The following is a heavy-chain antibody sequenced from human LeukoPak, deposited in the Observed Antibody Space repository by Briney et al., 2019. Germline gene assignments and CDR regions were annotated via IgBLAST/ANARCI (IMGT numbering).Heavy chain of an antibody. CDR3: ARGGLNYYDSSGYFFAGWFDP. Sequence: SETLSLTCTVSGGSISSGGYYWSWIRQRPGKGLEWIGYIYYSGSTYYNPSLKSRVTISVDTSKNQFSLKLSSVTAADTAVYYCARGGLNYYDSSGYFFAGWFDPWGQGTLVTVSS. D-gene: IGHD3-22*01. CDR2: IYYSGST. CDR1: GGSISSGGYY. J-gene: IGHJ5*02. V-gene: IGHV4-31*03.